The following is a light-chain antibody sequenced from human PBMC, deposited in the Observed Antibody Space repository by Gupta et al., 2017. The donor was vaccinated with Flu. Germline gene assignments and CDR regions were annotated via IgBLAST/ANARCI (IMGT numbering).Light chain of an antibody. J-gene: IGKJ2*01. V-gene: IGKV3-20*01. CDR1: QTVSSNY. Sequence: ERATLSCRASQTVSSNYVSWYQQRPGQAPRLLIYGASTRGTGIPDRFSGSASGTDFTLTISRLEPEDFAVYYCQQYGSSPYTFGQGTKLDIK. CDR3: QQYGSSPYT. CDR2: GAS.